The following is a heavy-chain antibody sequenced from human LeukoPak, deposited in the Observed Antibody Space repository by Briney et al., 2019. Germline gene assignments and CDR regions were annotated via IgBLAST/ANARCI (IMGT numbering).Heavy chain of an antibody. Sequence: PGGSLRLSCAASGFTFSSYAMSWVRQAPGKGLEWVSAISGSGGSTYYADSVKGRFTISRDNSRNTLYLQMNSLRAEDTAVYYCATGRIAAADTCFDYWGQGTLVTVSS. CDR1: GFTFSSYA. J-gene: IGHJ4*02. CDR2: ISGSGGST. CDR3: ATGRIAAADTCFDY. D-gene: IGHD6-13*01. V-gene: IGHV3-23*01.